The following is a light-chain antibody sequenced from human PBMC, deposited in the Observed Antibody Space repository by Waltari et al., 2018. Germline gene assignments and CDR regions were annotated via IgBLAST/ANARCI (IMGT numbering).Light chain of an antibody. J-gene: IGKJ4*01. Sequence: LQMTQSPATLSLSPGERAGLPCRASQNISHNLAWYQQKPGQAPRTLIYGESNRATGVPGMFSGSGSGVEFTLTVSSLQPEDCAFYYCLRYKMRPALTFRGGTKVEIK. V-gene: IGKV3-15*01. CDR2: GES. CDR1: QNISHN. CDR3: LRYKMRPALT.